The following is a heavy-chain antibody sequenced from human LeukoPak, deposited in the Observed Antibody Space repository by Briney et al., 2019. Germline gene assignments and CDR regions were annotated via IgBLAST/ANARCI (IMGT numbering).Heavy chain of an antibody. Sequence: ASVKVSCKASGYTFTSYYIHWVRQAPGQGLEWMGIINPFNNNTSYTQKFQGRVTMTRDTSTSTVYMELSSLRSDDTAMYYCARGIAVAGQYYYGMDVWGQGTTVTVSS. CDR3: ARGIAVAGQYYYGMDV. CDR2: INPFNNNT. D-gene: IGHD6-19*01. J-gene: IGHJ6*02. V-gene: IGHV1-46*01. CDR1: GYTFTSYY.